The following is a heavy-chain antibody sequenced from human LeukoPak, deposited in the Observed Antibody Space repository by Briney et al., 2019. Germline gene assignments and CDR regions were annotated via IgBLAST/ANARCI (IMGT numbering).Heavy chain of an antibody. V-gene: IGHV3-23*01. J-gene: IGHJ4*02. CDR3: AKDHGAKSYDILTGYYSLYYFDY. D-gene: IGHD3-9*01. CDR2: ISGSGGST. CDR1: GFTFSIHG. Sequence: GGSLRLSCAASGFTFSIHGMNWVRQAPGKGLEWVSAISGSGGSTYYADSVKGRSTISRDNSKNTLYLQMNSLRAEDTAVYYCAKDHGAKSYDILTGYYSLYYFDYWGQGTLVTVSS.